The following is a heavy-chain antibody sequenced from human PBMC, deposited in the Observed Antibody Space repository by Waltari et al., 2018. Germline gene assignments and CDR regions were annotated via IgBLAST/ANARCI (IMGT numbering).Heavy chain of an antibody. D-gene: IGHD6-19*01. CDR1: GFTFSSYA. Sequence: EVQLVESGGGLVQPGGSLRLSCAASGFTFSSYAMSWVTQAAGKGLEWVSAISGSGGSTYYADSVKGRFTISRDNSKNTLYLQMNSLRAEDTAVYYCAKTLSMWQWLDPFDYWGQGTLVTVSS. J-gene: IGHJ4*02. CDR2: ISGSGGST. CDR3: AKTLSMWQWLDPFDY. V-gene: IGHV3-23*04.